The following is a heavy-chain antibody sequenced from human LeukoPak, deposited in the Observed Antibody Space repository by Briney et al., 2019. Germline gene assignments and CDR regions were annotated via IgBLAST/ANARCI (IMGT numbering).Heavy chain of an antibody. CDR1: GFSFRSYG. J-gene: IGHJ4*02. Sequence: GGSLRLSCTASGFSFRSYGMHWVRQTAGRGLEWLAFMRYDGKEEYYADAVKGRITISRDNSKNTLYLQMNSLRAEDTAVYYCAKDRGGSCIDYWGQGTLVTVSS. CDR3: AKDRGGSCIDY. CDR2: MRYDGKEE. V-gene: IGHV3-30*02. D-gene: IGHD2-15*01.